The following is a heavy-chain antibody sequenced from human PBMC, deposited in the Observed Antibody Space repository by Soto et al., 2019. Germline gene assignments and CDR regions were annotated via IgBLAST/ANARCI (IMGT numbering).Heavy chain of an antibody. CDR3: ARGEGDAEWFVQFDH. V-gene: IGHV4-59*01. D-gene: IGHD3-3*01. J-gene: IGHJ4*02. CDR1: GSPIDDYY. CDR2: VYSSGST. Sequence: SETLSLTCTVSGSPIDDYYWTWVRQSPGEGLEWIGYVYSSGSTNYNPSLKSRVTMSIDTSENQFSLDLRFLTAADTAVYYCARGEGDAEWFVQFDHWGQGTAVTVSS.